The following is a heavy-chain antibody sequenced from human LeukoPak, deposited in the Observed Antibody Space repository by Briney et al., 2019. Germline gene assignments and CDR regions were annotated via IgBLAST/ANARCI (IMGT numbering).Heavy chain of an antibody. Sequence: PGGSLRLSCAASGFTFSSYAMSWVRQAPGKGLEWVSAISGSGGSTYYAGSVKGRFTISRDNSKNTLYLQMNSLRAEDTAVYYCAKSHVVRGHNWFDPWGQGTLVTVSS. D-gene: IGHD3-10*02. CDR2: ISGSGGST. CDR1: GFTFSSYA. CDR3: AKSHVVRGHNWFDP. V-gene: IGHV3-23*01. J-gene: IGHJ5*02.